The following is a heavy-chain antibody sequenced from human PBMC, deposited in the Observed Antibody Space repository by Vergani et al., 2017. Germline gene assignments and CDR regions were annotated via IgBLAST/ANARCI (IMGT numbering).Heavy chain of an antibody. Sequence: QLQLQESGPGLVKPSETLFLTCTVSGGSISSSSYYWGWIRQPPGKGLEWIGSIYYSGSTYYNPSLKSRVTISVDTSKNQFSLKLSSVTATDTAVYYCARXYSSSWYQEYNWFDPWGQGTLVTVSS. CDR3: ARXYSSSWYQEYNWFDP. D-gene: IGHD6-13*01. CDR1: GGSISSSSYY. J-gene: IGHJ5*02. V-gene: IGHV4-39*01. CDR2: IYYSGST.